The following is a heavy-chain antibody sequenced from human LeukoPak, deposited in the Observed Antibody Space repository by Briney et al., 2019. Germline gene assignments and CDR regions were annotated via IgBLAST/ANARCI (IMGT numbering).Heavy chain of an antibody. CDR3: ARVIPDGYFPFDY. CDR1: GYTFTGYY. V-gene: IGHV1-2*02. D-gene: IGHD3-22*01. CDR2: IDPNSGAT. Sequence: GASVKVSCKASGYTFTGYYIHWVRQAPGQGFEWMGWIDPNSGATNFGQKFQGRVTVTRDTSISTAYMELSRLRYDDTAVYFCARVIPDGYFPFDYWGQGTLVTVSS. J-gene: IGHJ4*02.